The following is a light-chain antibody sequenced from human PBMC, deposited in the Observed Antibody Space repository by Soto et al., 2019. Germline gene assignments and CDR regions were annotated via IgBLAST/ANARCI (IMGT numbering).Light chain of an antibody. J-gene: IGKJ1*01. Sequence: DIPMTQSPSTLSASVGDRVTITCRASQNIGDWVAWYQQKLGKAPKLLISDASNLQSGVPSRFSGSGSGTEFTLTISSLQPDDFATFYCQQYDSYPVTFGQGTKVEIK. CDR1: QNIGDW. CDR2: DAS. V-gene: IGKV1-5*01. CDR3: QQYDSYPVT.